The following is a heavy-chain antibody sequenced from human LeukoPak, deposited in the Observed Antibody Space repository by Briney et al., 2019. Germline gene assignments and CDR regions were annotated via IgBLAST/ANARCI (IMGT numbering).Heavy chain of an antibody. Sequence: ASVKVSCKGSGYIFTELSMHWVRQTPGKGLEWMGGFDLEDAERIHAHKVQVRVRMTEDTLTDTDSMELGILRSGDTAVYDYATSTGYTSSWSPDFDFWGQGTLVTVSP. CDR1: GYIFTELS. CDR3: ATSTGYTSSWSPDFDF. CDR2: FDLEDAER. J-gene: IGHJ4*02. D-gene: IGHD6-13*01. V-gene: IGHV1-24*01.